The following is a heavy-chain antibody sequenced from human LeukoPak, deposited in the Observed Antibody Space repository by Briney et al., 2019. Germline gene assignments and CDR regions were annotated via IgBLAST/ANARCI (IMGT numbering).Heavy chain of an antibody. CDR3: AGFRYSSGWPDY. D-gene: IGHD6-19*01. Sequence: PGGSLRLSCAASGFTFSSYGMHWVRQAPGKGLEWVAVIWYDGSNKYYADSVKGRFTISRDNSKNTLYLQMNSLRAEDTAVYYGAGFRYSSGWPDYWGQGTLVTVSS. J-gene: IGHJ4*02. CDR1: GFTFSSYG. CDR2: IWYDGSNK. V-gene: IGHV3-33*08.